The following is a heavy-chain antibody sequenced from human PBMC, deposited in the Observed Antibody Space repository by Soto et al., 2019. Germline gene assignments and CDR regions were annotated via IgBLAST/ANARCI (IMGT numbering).Heavy chain of an antibody. J-gene: IGHJ3*02. CDR1: GYSFSTYC. CDR3: ANTYYYDSSGSVDAFDI. V-gene: IGHV5-51*01. CDR2: IYPGDSDT. D-gene: IGHD3-22*01. Sequence: PGESLKISWKASGYSFSTYCIGWVRQMPGKGLEWMGIIYPGDSDTKYSPSLQGQVTISADTSISTAYLQWTSLKASDTAMYYCANTYYYDSSGSVDAFDIWGQGTMVTVSS.